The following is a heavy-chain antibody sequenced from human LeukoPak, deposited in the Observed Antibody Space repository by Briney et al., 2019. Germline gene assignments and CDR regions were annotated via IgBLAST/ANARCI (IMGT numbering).Heavy chain of an antibody. V-gene: IGHV4-59*01. D-gene: IGHD2-2*01. CDR2: IYYSGST. CDR1: GGSISSYY. CDR3: ASLGYCSSTSCLALDY. J-gene: IGHJ4*02. Sequence: PSETLSLTCTVSGGSISSYYWSWLRQPPGKGLEWIGYIYYSGSTNYNPSLKSRVTISVDTSKNQFSLKLSSVTAADTAVYYCASLGYCSSTSCLALDYWGQGTLVTVSS.